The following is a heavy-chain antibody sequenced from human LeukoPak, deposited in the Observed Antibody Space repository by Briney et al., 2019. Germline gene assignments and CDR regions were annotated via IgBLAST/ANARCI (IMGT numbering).Heavy chain of an antibody. D-gene: IGHD3-10*01. CDR1: GGSISSYY. CDR3: ARDGLGGWFDP. CDR2: IYYSGST. Sequence: SETLSLPCTVSGGSISSYYWSWIRQPPGKGLEWIGYIYYSGSTNYNPSLKSRVTISVDTSKSQFSLKLSSVTAADTAVYYCARDGLGGWFDPWGQGTLVTVSS. J-gene: IGHJ5*02. V-gene: IGHV4-59*01.